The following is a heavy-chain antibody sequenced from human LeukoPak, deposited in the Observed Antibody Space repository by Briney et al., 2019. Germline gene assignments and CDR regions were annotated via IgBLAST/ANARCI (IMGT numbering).Heavy chain of an antibody. Sequence: GSSVKVSCKASGGTFSSYAISWVRQAPGQELEWMGRIIPILGIANYAQKFQGRVTITADKSTSTAYMELSSLRSEDTAVYYCARDSSRDTAMVGWGQGTLVTVSS. CDR1: GGTFSSYA. CDR2: IIPILGIA. D-gene: IGHD5-18*01. J-gene: IGHJ4*02. CDR3: ARDSSRDTAMVG. V-gene: IGHV1-69*04.